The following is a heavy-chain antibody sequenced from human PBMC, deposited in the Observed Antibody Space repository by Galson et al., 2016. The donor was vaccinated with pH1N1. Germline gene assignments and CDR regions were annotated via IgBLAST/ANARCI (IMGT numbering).Heavy chain of an antibody. Sequence: SLRLSCAASGFSFKTYEMHWVRQAPGKGLEWVSYIIGSGSITNYADSVRGRFTISRDNAKNSVFLQMDSLRAEDTAVYYCARDPYPLLTSPPYNWFDPWGQGTLVTVSS. CDR2: IIGSGSIT. J-gene: IGHJ5*02. CDR1: GFSFKTYE. CDR3: ARDPYPLLTSPPYNWFDP. D-gene: IGHD2-15*01. V-gene: IGHV3-48*03.